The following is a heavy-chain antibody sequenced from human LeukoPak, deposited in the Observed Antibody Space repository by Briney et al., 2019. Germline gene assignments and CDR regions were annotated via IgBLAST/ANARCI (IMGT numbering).Heavy chain of an antibody. J-gene: IGHJ4*02. CDR2: ISWNSGSI. D-gene: IGHD3-10*01. CDR1: GFTFDDYA. V-gene: IGHV3-9*01. CDR3: AKDRGSMVRGVIAS. Sequence: GGSLRLSGAASGFTFDDYAMHWVRQAPGKGLEWVSGISWNSGSIGYADSVKGRFTISRDNAKNSLYLQMNSLRAEDTALYYCAKDRGSMVRGVIASWGQGTLVTVSS.